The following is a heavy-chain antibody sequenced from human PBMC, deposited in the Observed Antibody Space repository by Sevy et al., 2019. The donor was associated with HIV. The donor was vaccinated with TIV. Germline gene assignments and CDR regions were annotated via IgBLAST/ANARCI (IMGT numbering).Heavy chain of an antibody. CDR1: GFTFSSYE. CDR2: ISSSGRTI. D-gene: IGHD3-3*01. Sequence: GGYLRLSCVASGFTFSSYEMNWVRQVPGKGLEWVSYISSSGRTIYYADSVKGRFTISRDNAKNSLYLQMNTLRAEDTAIHYCAGYYDFWNYYPGTEAGPGWGQGTQVTVSS. J-gene: IGHJ4*02. CDR3: AGYYDFWNYYPGTEAGPG. V-gene: IGHV3-48*03.